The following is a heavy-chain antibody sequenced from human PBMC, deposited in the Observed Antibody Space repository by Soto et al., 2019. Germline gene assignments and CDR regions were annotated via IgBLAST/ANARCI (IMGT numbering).Heavy chain of an antibody. J-gene: IGHJ6*02. Sequence: EVQLVESGGGLVKPGVSLRLSCAASDVSISNAWMNWVRQAPGKGLEWVGRVKRKIDGETTDYAAPVKGIFTISRVDSNNMLYLQLTSLKADDTAVFYSTTGSVEGVWGQGTTVTVSS. CDR1: DVSISNAW. D-gene: IGHD2-15*01. CDR2: VKRKIDGETT. V-gene: IGHV3-15*07. CDR3: TTGSVEGV.